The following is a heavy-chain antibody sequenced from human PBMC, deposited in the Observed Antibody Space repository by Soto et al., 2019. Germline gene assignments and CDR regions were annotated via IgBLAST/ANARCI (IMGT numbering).Heavy chain of an antibody. CDR3: SINFDFWSGYYSPQYYYYGMDV. Sequence: SVKVSCKASGGTFSSYAISWVRQAPGQGLEWMGGIIPIFGTANYAQKFQGRVTITADETTSTAYMELSSLRTEDTAVYYCSINFDFWSGYYSPQYYYYGMDVWGQGTTVTVSS. J-gene: IGHJ6*02. D-gene: IGHD3-3*01. CDR2: IIPIFGTA. V-gene: IGHV1-69*13. CDR1: GGTFSSYA.